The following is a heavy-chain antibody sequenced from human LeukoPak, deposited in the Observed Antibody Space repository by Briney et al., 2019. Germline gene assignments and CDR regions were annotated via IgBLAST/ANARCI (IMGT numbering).Heavy chain of an antibody. D-gene: IGHD6-13*01. V-gene: IGHV3-7*05. Sequence: GGSLRLSCAASGFTFSNYWMTWVRQAPGKGLEWVANIKVDESEKYYVDSVRGRFTISRDNAKNSLYLQMNSLRAEDTAAYYCAHISSSWPDYWGQGTLVTVSS. CDR1: GFTFSNYW. CDR2: IKVDESEK. CDR3: AHISSSWPDY. J-gene: IGHJ4*02.